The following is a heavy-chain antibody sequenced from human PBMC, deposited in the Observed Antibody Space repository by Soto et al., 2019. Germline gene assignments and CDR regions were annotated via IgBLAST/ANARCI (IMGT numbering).Heavy chain of an antibody. D-gene: IGHD3-9*01. V-gene: IGHV4-34*01. CDR1: GESFSGYY. CDR2: INHSGST. J-gene: IGHJ4*01. Sequence: QVQLQQWGAGLLKPSETLSLTCAVYGESFSGYYWSWIRQPPGKGLEWIGEINHSGSTNYSPSLKSRVTISVGTARNQFSLKLRSVTAADTAVYYCATRRYFDWPSWDWGHGTLVTVSS. CDR3: ATRRYFDWPSWD.